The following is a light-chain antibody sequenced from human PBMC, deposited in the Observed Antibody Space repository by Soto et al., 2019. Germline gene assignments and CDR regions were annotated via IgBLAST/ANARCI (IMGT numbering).Light chain of an antibody. CDR2: GAS. Sequence: EIVLTQSPGTLSLFPGERATLSCRASQSLITRYLAWYQQKPGQAPRLLIYGASSRATGIPDRFSGSGSGTDFTLTISRLEPEDFAVYFCQQYGTSPTFGQGTRLEI. J-gene: IGKJ5*01. CDR3: QQYGTSPT. V-gene: IGKV3-20*01. CDR1: QSLITRY.